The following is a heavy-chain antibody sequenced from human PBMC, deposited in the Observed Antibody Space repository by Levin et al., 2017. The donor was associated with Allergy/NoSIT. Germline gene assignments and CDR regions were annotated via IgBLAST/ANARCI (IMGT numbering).Heavy chain of an antibody. V-gene: IGHV4-31*01. J-gene: IGHJ4*02. Sequence: SETLSLTCTVSGGSFSSGVYYWGWIRQHPGKGLECIGYIHPSGSTNYNPSLNSLVTMSVDMSKNQISLKMISVTAADTAVYYCARGRDAYKLGFWGQGTLVTVSS. D-gene: IGHD1-14*01. CDR1: GGSFSSGVYY. CDR2: IHPSGST. CDR3: ARGRDAYKLGF.